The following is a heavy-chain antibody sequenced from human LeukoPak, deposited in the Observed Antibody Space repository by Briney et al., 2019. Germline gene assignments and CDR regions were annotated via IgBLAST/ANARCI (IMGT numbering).Heavy chain of an antibody. CDR3: DRTMRAFDY. CDR2: ISSSGSII. D-gene: IGHD3-3*01. V-gene: IGHV3-48*03. CDR1: GFAFISYE. J-gene: IGHJ4*02. Sequence: GGSLPHSPASSGFAFISYEMKWVRQAPGQGLEWVSYISSSGSIIYYADSVKGRFTISRDNAKNSLFLQMNSLRVEDTAVYYCDRTMRAFDYWGQGTLVTVSS.